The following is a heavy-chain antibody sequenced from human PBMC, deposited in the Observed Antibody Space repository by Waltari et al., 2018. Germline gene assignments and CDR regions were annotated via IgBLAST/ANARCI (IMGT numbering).Heavy chain of an antibody. J-gene: IGHJ5*01. CDR2: VHYSGRS. V-gene: IGHV4-39*07. D-gene: IGHD2-15*01. CDR1: SDSMTGSTAF. CDR3: ARDRGRGLYLDS. Sequence: QLQLQESGPRLVEPSGTLSVSCDVSSDSMTGSTAFWSWLRLSPGRGLECIVHVHYSGRSLYNPSFASRVLVSLETSTKEFSLKVTSATAADTAVYYCARDRGRGLYLDSWGQGTLVTVSP.